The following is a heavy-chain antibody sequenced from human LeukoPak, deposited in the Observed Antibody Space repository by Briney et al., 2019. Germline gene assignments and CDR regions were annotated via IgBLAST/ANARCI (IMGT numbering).Heavy chain of an antibody. D-gene: IGHD2-2*01. J-gene: IGHJ4*02. CDR1: GFTFSSYS. CDR3: ARDFEYCSSTSCPQY. CDR2: ICSSSSYI. Sequence: PGGSLRLSCAASGFTFSSYSMNWVRQAPGKGLEWGSSICSSSSYIYYADSVKGRFTISRDNAKNSLYLQMNSLRAEDTAVYYCARDFEYCSSTSCPQYWGQGTLVNVSS. V-gene: IGHV3-21*01.